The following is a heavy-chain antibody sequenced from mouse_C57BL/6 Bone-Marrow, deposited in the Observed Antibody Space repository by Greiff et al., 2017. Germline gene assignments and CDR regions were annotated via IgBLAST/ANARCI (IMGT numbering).Heavy chain of an antibody. CDR2: IYPSDSET. V-gene: IGHV1-61*01. J-gene: IGHJ3*01. CDR3: ARKANYYGSSYWFAY. D-gene: IGHD1-1*01. Sequence: QVQLKQPGAELVRPGSSVKLSCKASGYTFTSYWMDWVKQRPGQGLEWIGNIYPSDSETHYNQKFKDKATLTVDKSSSTAYMQLSSLTSEDSAVYYCARKANYYGSSYWFAYWGQGTLVTVSA. CDR1: GYTFTSYW.